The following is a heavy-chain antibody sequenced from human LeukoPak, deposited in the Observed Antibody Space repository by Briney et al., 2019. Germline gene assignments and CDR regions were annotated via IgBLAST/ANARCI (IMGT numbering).Heavy chain of an antibody. CDR2: IIPIFGTA. CDR1: GGTFSSYA. V-gene: IGHV1-69*06. Sequence: ASVKVSCKASGGTFSSYAISWVRQPPGQGLEWMGGIIPIFGTANYAQKFQGRVTITADKSTSTAYMELSSVRSEDTAVYYCARDNRIAALGGDYYYYYGMDVWGQGTTVTVSS. J-gene: IGHJ6*02. CDR3: ARDNRIAALGGDYYYYYGMDV. D-gene: IGHD6-13*01.